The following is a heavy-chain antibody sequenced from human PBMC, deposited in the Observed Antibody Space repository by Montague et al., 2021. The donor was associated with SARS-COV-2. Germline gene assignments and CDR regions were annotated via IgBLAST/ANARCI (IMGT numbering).Heavy chain of an antibody. CDR1: GFSLNTSGEG. CDR3: ARYGDYGSWFDP. Sequence: PALVKPTQTLTLTCTFSGFSLNTSGEGVGWVRQPPGTALEWLALIYWDDDKRYSPSLKSRSTISKDTAKNEVVLTVANMDPVDTATYYCARYGDYGSWFDPWGHGTLVTVSS. V-gene: IGHV2-5*02. CDR2: IYWDDDK. J-gene: IGHJ5*02. D-gene: IGHD4-17*01.